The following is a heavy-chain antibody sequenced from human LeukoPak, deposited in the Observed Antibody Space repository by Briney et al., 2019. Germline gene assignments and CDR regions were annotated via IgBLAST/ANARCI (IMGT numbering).Heavy chain of an antibody. V-gene: IGHV3-30*04. D-gene: IGHD5-18*01. CDR2: ISYDGSNK. Sequence: PGGSLRLSCAASGFTFSSYAMHWVRQAPGKGLEWVAVISYDGSNKYYADSVKGRFTISRDNSKNTLYLQMNSLRAEDTAVYYCAREDTATVIGMDVWGQGTTVTVSS. CDR1: GFTFSSYA. CDR3: AREDTATVIGMDV. J-gene: IGHJ6*02.